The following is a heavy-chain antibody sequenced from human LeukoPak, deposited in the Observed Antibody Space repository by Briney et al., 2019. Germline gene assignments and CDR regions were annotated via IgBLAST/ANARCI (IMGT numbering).Heavy chain of an antibody. J-gene: IGHJ4*02. CDR3: ASWHEMATIWATFDY. CDR1: GGSFSGYY. Sequence: SETLSLTCAVYGGSFSGYYWSWIRQPPGKGLEWIGTIYYSGTTYYNPSLKSRLTISVDTSKNQFSLTLNSVTAADTAVYYCASWHEMATIWATFDYWGQGTLVTVSS. V-gene: IGHV4-34*01. D-gene: IGHD5-24*01. CDR2: IYYSGTT.